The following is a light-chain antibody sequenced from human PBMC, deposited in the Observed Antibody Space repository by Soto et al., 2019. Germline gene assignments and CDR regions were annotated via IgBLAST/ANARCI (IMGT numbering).Light chain of an antibody. J-gene: IGKJ2*01. CDR2: GAS. Sequence: EIVLTQSPGTLSLSPGERATLSCRASQSVSSSYLAWYQQKPGQAPRLLIYGASSRATGIPDRFSGSGSGADFTLTISRLEPEDFAMYYCQQYDSSPLFTFGQGTKLEIK. CDR1: QSVSSSY. CDR3: QQYDSSPLFT. V-gene: IGKV3-20*01.